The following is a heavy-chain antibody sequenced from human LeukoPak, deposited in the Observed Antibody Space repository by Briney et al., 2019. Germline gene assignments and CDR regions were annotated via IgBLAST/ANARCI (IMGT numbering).Heavy chain of an antibody. V-gene: IGHV3-21*04. CDR3: AKDPRSYSGYVSYFDY. D-gene: IGHD5-12*01. CDR1: GFTFSSYS. CDR2: ISSSSYI. J-gene: IGHJ4*02. Sequence: PGGSLRLSCAASGFTFSSYSMNWVRQAPGKGLEWVSSISSSSYIYYADSVKGRFTISRDNAKNSLYLQMNSLRAEDTAVYYCAKDPRSYSGYVSYFDYWGQGTLVTVSS.